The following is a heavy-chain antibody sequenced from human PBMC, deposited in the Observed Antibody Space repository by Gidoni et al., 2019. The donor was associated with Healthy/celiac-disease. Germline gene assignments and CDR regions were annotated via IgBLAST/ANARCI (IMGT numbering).Heavy chain of an antibody. D-gene: IGHD4-4*01. CDR3: AKGDDYSRPSPTHPIDY. Sequence: EVQLLESGGGLVQPGGSLRLSCAASGFTFRSYAMSWVRQAPGKGLEWVSAISGSGGSTYYADSVKGRFTISRDNSKNTLYLQMNSLRAEDTAVYYCAKGDDYSRPSPTHPIDYWGQGTLVTVSS. CDR1: GFTFRSYA. CDR2: ISGSGGST. V-gene: IGHV3-23*01. J-gene: IGHJ4*02.